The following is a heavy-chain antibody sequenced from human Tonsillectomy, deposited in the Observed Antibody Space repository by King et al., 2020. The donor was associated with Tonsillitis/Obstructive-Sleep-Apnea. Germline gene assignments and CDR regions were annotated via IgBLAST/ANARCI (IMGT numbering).Heavy chain of an antibody. Sequence: QLVQSGAEVKKPGASVKLSCKTSGYTFNIYGITWVRQAPGQGLEWMGWINAYNGDTKYAQKVQGRVTMTTDTSAATAYMELRSLRSDDTAVYYCARGGGPWRCFSMWGQGTLVSVSS. CDR2: INAYNGDT. J-gene: IGHJ3*02. D-gene: IGHD3-16*01. CDR1: GYTFNIYG. CDR3: ARGGGPWRCFSM. V-gene: IGHV1-18*01.